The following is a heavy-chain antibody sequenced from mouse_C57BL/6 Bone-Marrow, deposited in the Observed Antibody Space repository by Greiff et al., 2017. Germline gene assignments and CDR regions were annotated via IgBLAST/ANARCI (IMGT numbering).Heavy chain of an antibody. CDR2: IDPSDSYT. D-gene: IGHD4-1*01. J-gene: IGHJ3*02. CDR3: ARTGTGPWFGY. CDR1: GYTFTSYW. V-gene: IGHV1-50*01. Sequence: QVQLQQSGAELVKPGASVKLSCKASGYTFTSYWLQWVKQRPGQGLEWIGEIDPSDSYTNYNQKFKGKATLTVDTSSSPAYMQLSSLPSADSAVYYCARTGTGPWFGYRGEEGLVTVSA.